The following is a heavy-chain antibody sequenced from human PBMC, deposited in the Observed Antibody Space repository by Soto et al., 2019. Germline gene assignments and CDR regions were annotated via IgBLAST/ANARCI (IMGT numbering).Heavy chain of an antibody. V-gene: IGHV1-2*04. CDR1: GDSFNDYY. D-gene: IGHD5-12*01. Sequence: QVQLVQSGAEVREPGASVTVSCRSSGDSFNDYYIHWVRQAPGQGFEWMGWINPNGGVTKYAQKFQGWVSMTRDTSIRTVYMQLSRLRSDDTAVYYCVRESGGATATLDYYYFYMDVWGTGTTVTVSS. CDR2: INPNGGVT. J-gene: IGHJ6*03. CDR3: VRESGGATATLDYYYFYMDV.